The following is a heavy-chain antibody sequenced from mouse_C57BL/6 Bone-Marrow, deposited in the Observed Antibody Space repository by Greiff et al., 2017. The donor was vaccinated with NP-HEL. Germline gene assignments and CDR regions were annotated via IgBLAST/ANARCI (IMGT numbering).Heavy chain of an antibody. V-gene: IGHV5-4*01. CDR2: ISDGGSYT. Sequence: DVKLVESGGGLVKPGGSLKLSCAASGFTFSSYAMSWVRQTPEKRLEWVATISDGGSYTCYPDNVKGRFTISRDNAKNNLYLQMSHLKSEDTAMYYCARDDYWGQGTTLTVSS. J-gene: IGHJ2*01. CDR1: GFTFSSYA. CDR3: ARDDY.